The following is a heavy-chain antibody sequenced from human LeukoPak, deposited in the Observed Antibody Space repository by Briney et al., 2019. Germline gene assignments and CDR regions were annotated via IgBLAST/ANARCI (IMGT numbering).Heavy chain of an antibody. Sequence: GGSLRLSCAASGFTFSSYWMSWVRQAPGKGLEWVANIKQDGSEKYYVDSVKGRFTISRDNAKNSLYLQMNSLRAEDTALYYCARVRGSYASDYWGQGTLVTVSS. J-gene: IGHJ4*02. CDR3: ARVRGSYASDY. CDR2: IKQDGSEK. V-gene: IGHV3-7*01. CDR1: GFTFSSYW. D-gene: IGHD3-16*01.